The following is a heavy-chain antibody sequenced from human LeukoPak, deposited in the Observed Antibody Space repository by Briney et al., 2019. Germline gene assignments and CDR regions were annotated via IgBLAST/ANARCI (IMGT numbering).Heavy chain of an antibody. CDR1: GFTLSSYW. Sequence: QSGGSLRLSCAASGFTLSSYWMHWVRQLPGKGLVWVSRISPTGSTTSYADSVKGRFTVSRDNAKNTLYLQVNNLRAEDTAVYYCARGPNSNWSGLDFWGQGTLLTVSS. CDR2: ISPTGSTT. V-gene: IGHV3-74*01. J-gene: IGHJ4*02. CDR3: ARGPNSNWSGLDF. D-gene: IGHD6-6*01.